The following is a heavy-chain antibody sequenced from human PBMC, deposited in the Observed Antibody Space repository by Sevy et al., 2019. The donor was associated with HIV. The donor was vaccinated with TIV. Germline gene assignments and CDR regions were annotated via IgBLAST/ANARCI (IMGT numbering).Heavy chain of an antibody. CDR1: GFTFSSYS. CDR2: ISGLSNYI. Sequence: RLSCAASGFTFSSYSMNWVRQAPGKGLEWVSSISGLSNYIYYADSVQGRFTISRDNAKNSLYLQMNSLTDEDTAVYYCARDETWDAFDIWGQGTMVTVSS. CDR3: ARDETWDAFDI. V-gene: IGHV3-21*01. J-gene: IGHJ3*02.